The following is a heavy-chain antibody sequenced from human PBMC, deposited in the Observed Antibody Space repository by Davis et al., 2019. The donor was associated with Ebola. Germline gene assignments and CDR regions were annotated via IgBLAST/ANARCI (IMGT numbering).Heavy chain of an antibody. CDR3: ARVSDYGMDV. Sequence: HTGGSLRLSCAASGLTFSSYWMHWVRQAPGKGLVWVSRINGDGSTTNYADSVKGRFAISRDNAKNSLYLQMNSLRAEDTAVYYCARVSDYGMDVWGQGTTVTVSS. CDR2: INGDGSTT. V-gene: IGHV3-74*01. CDR1: GLTFSSYW. J-gene: IGHJ6*02.